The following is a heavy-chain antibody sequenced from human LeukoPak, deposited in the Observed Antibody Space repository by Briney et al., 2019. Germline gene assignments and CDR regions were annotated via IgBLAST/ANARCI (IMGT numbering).Heavy chain of an antibody. Sequence: GGSLRLSCAASGFTFSSYGMHWVRQAPGKGLEWVAFILSDGSTKYYEDSVKGRFSISRDNSNKTLYLQMNSLSAEDTGMYYCATPPYGTDTYGSWFESWGQGTLVTVSS. D-gene: IGHD3-10*01. J-gene: IGHJ5*01. CDR2: ILSDGSTK. CDR1: GFTFSSYG. CDR3: ATPPYGTDTYGSWFES. V-gene: IGHV3-30*02.